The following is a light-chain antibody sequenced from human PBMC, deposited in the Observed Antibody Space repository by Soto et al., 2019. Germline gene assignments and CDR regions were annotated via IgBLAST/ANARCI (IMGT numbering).Light chain of an antibody. CDR2: LGS. V-gene: IGKV2-28*01. CDR1: QSLLHSNGYNY. CDR3: MQPLQSWT. J-gene: IGKJ1*01. Sequence: DMVITQSPLSLPVTPGEPASISCISSQSLLHSNGYNYLDWYLQKPGQSPQLLIYLGSNRASGVPDRFSGSGSGTDFTLKISRVEAEDVGVYYCMQPLQSWTFGQGTKVDIK.